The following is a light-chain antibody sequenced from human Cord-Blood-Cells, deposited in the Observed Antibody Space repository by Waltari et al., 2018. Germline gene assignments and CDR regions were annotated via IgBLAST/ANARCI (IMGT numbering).Light chain of an antibody. CDR3: SSYTSSSTLV. CDR2: EVS. J-gene: IGLJ1*01. V-gene: IGLV2-14*01. CDR1: SSDDGGYNY. Sequence: QSALTQAASVSGAAGQSITISCTGTSSDDGGYNYVSWYQQHPGKAPKLMIYEVSNRPSGVSNRFSGSKSGNTASLTISGLQAEDEADYYCSSYTSSSTLVFGTGTKVTVL.